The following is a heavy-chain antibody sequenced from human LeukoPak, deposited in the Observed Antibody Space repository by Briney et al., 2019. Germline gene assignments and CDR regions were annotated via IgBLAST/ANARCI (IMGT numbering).Heavy chain of an antibody. CDR3: AKSGWSFFDY. D-gene: IGHD6-19*01. Sequence: GGSLRLSCAASGFTFSSYAMNWVRQAPGKGLEWVSAISDSGGSTYYADSVKGRFTISRDNSKNTLYLQMNSPRAEDTAVYYCAKSGWSFFDYWGQGTLVTVSS. CDR1: GFTFSSYA. V-gene: IGHV3-23*01. J-gene: IGHJ4*02. CDR2: ISDSGGST.